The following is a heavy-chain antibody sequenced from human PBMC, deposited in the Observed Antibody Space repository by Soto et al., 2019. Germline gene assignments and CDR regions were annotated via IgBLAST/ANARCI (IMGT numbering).Heavy chain of an antibody. Sequence: SEALSLTCTVTGDSINNRSYYWGWIRQPPGKGLEWIGSIYYSGSTYNNPSLKSRVSMSVDTSKNQFSLKLRSVTAADTAVYYCGRAGWGIARAGFDSWGQGTPVIVSS. CDR1: GDSINNRSYY. CDR3: GRAGWGIARAGFDS. CDR2: IYYSGST. J-gene: IGHJ5*01. D-gene: IGHD6-13*01. V-gene: IGHV4-39*07.